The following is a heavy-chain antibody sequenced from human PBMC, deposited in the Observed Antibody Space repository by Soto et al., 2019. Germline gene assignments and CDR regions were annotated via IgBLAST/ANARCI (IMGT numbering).Heavy chain of an antibody. CDR1: GFTVSSNY. D-gene: IGHD3-3*01. V-gene: IGHV3-53*01. J-gene: IGHJ6*02. CDR2: IYSGGST. Sequence: GGSVRLSCAASGFTVSSNYMSWVRQAPGKGLEWVSVIYSGGSTYYADSVKGRFTISRDNSKNTLYLQMNSLRAEDTAVYYCARSSEWSYGMDVWGQGTTVTVSS. CDR3: ARSSEWSYGMDV.